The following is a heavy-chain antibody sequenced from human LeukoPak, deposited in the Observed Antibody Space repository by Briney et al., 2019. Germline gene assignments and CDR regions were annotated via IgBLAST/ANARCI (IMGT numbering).Heavy chain of an antibody. J-gene: IGHJ5*02. V-gene: IGHV3-48*01. CDR3: ARDFGSSSWYGKNWFDP. D-gene: IGHD6-13*01. CDR2: IISSSSTI. CDR1: GFTFSSYS. Sequence: QPGGSLRLSCAASGFTFSSYSMNWVRQAPGKGLEWVSYIISSSSTIYYADSVKGRFTISRDNAKNSLYLQMNSLRAEDTAVYYCARDFGSSSWYGKNWFDPWGQGTLVTVSS.